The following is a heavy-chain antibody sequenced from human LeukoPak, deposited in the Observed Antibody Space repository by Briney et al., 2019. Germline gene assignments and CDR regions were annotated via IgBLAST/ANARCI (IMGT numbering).Heavy chain of an antibody. CDR2: MNPNSGNT. Sequence: GASVKVSCKASGYTFTGYYMHWVRQAPGQGLEWMGWMNPNSGNTGYAQKFQGRVTMTRNTSISTAYMELSSLRSEDTAVYYCARGLSHNWFDPWGQGTLVTVSS. CDR1: GYTFTGYY. V-gene: IGHV1-8*02. CDR3: ARGLSHNWFDP. J-gene: IGHJ5*02.